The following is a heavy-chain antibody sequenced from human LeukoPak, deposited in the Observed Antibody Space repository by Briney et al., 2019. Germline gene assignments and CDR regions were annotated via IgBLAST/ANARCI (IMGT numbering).Heavy chain of an antibody. J-gene: IGHJ6*02. D-gene: IGHD3-10*01. Sequence: GGSLRLSCAASGFTFSGYWMTWVRQAPGKGLDRVANIKQDGSEKYYVDSVKGRFTISRDNAKNPLYLQMNSLRAEDTAVYYCARAGLLWFGESRMDVWGQGTTVTVSS. CDR2: IKQDGSEK. CDR3: ARAGLLWFGESRMDV. CDR1: GFTFSGYW. V-gene: IGHV3-7*01.